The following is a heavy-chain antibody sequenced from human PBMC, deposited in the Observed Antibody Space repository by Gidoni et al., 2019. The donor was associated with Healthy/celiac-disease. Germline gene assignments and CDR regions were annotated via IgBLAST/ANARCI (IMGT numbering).Heavy chain of an antibody. CDR3: AKSTAAPNYYMDV. CDR1: GVTFSSYG. CDR2: ISYDGSNN. Sequence: QVKLVEHGGGVVQPGRSRRLSCAASGVTFSSYGMHWVRQAPGKGLEWVAVISYDGSNNYYADSVKGRFTISRDNSKNTLYLQMHSLRAEDTAVYYCAKSTAAPNYYMDVWGKGTTVTVS. D-gene: IGHD2-2*01. J-gene: IGHJ6*03. V-gene: IGHV3-30*18.